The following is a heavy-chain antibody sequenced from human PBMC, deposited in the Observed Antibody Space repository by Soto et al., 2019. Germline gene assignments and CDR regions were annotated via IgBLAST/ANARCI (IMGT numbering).Heavy chain of an antibody. V-gene: IGHV3-30*18. D-gene: IGHD3-22*01. CDR1: GFTFSGYG. Sequence: PGGSLRLSCAASGFTFSGYGMHWVRQAPGKGLEWVAVISYDGSNKYYADSVKGRFTISRDNSKNTLYLQMNSLRAEDTAVYYCAKLNGYYYDSSGYSADAFDIWGQGTMVTVSS. J-gene: IGHJ3*02. CDR2: ISYDGSNK. CDR3: AKLNGYYYDSSGYSADAFDI.